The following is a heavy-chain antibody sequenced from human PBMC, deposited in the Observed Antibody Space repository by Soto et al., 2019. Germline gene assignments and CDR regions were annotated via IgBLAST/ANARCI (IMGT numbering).Heavy chain of an antibody. CDR2: IIPIFGTA. CDR1: GGTFSSYA. D-gene: IGHD2-2*01. V-gene: IGHV1-69*12. J-gene: IGHJ6*02. CDR3: ARDGGYCISTSCGYYYYGMDV. Sequence: VQLVQSGAEVKKPGSSVKVSCKASGGTFSSYAISWVRQAPGQGHEWMGGIIPIFGTANYAQKFQGRVTITADESTSTAYMELSSLRSEDTTVYYCARDGGYCISTSCGYYYYGMDVWGQGTTVTVSS.